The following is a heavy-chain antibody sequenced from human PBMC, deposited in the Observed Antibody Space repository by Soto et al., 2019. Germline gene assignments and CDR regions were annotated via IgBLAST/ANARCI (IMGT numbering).Heavy chain of an antibody. CDR1: GFSFSTYG. CDR2: IWYDGSNK. CDR3: VRDFGRASGFYNYFNH. Sequence: QVQLVESGGGVVQPEGSLRLSCAASGFSFSTYGMHWVRQAPGKGLEWVAIIWYDGSNKYYADSVKGRFTVSRDNSKNTMYLQMNSLRGEDTAVYYCVRDFGRASGFYNYFNHWGQGTLVTVSS. D-gene: IGHD6-19*01. V-gene: IGHV3-33*01. J-gene: IGHJ1*01.